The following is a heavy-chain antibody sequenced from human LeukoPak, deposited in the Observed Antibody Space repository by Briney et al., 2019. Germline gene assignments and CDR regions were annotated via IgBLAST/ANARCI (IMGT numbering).Heavy chain of an antibody. D-gene: IGHD6-13*01. CDR1: GYTFTGYY. CDR2: INPDSGGT. Sequence: ASVKDSCKASGYTFTGYYMHWVRLAPGQGLEWMGWINPDSGGTNYVQKFQGRVTMTRDTSISTAYMELSRLTSDDTAVYYCARVGGQQLPTPIFDYWGQGTLVTVSS. J-gene: IGHJ4*02. V-gene: IGHV1-2*02. CDR3: ARVGGQQLPTPIFDY.